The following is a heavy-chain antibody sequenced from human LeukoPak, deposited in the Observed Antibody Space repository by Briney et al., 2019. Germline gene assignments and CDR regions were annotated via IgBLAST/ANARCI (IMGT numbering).Heavy chain of an antibody. Sequence: GGSLRLSCAASGFKFSDYYMSWVRQAPGKGLEWVSYIVGSSSNIYYADSVKGRFTISRDNAKNSLYLQMDSLRAEDTAVYYCATDSPETAAFDYWGQGTLVTVSS. V-gene: IGHV3-11*04. D-gene: IGHD1-1*01. CDR3: ATDSPETAAFDY. CDR1: GFKFSDYY. J-gene: IGHJ4*02. CDR2: IVGSSSNI.